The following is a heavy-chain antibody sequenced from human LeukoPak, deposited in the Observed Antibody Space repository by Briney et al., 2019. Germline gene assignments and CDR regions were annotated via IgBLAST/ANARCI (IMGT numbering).Heavy chain of an antibody. CDR3: AKDPGHCASDFCYTNY. V-gene: IGHV3-21*01. CDR1: GFTFSSYS. Sequence: GGSLRLSCAASGFTFSSYSMNWVRQAPGKGLEWVSSISSSSSYIYYADSVKGRFTISRDNAKNSLYLQMNSLRAEDTAVYYCAKDPGHCASDFCYTNYWGQGSLVTVSS. D-gene: IGHD2-21*02. CDR2: ISSSSSYI. J-gene: IGHJ4*02.